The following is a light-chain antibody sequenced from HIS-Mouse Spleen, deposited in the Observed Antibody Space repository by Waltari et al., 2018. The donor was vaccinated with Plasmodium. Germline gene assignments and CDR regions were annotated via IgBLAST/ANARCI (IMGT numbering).Light chain of an antibody. Sequence: EIVLTQSPATLSVSPGDRATLSCRARQSVSSNLACYQQKPGQAPSLLIYGASTRATGIPARFSGSGSGTVYTLTSSSLQSEDFAGYYCQQYNNWSFTFGPGTKVDIK. V-gene: IGKV3-15*01. CDR3: QQYNNWSFT. CDR2: GAS. J-gene: IGKJ3*01. CDR1: QSVSSN.